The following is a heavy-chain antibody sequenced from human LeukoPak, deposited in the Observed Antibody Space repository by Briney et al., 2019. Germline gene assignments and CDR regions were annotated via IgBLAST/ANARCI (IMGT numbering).Heavy chain of an antibody. CDR2: IYYSGST. Sequence: PSETLSLTCTVSGGSISSYYWSWTRQPPGKGLEWIGYIYYSGSTNYNPSLKSRVTISVDTSKNQFSLKLSSVTAADTAVYYCARVGDTAMVYFDYWGQGTLVTVSS. D-gene: IGHD5-18*01. J-gene: IGHJ4*02. CDR3: ARVGDTAMVYFDY. CDR1: GGSISSYY. V-gene: IGHV4-59*01.